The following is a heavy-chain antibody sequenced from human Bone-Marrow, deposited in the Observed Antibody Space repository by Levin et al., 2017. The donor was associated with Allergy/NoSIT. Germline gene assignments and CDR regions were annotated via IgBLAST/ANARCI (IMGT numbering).Heavy chain of an antibody. J-gene: IGHJ6*02. Sequence: SLRLSCAASGFRFDDYAMHWVRQGPGKGLEWVSGISWNSGYIDYADSVKGRFTISRDNAKNSLFLQMNSLRPEDTAFYYCARSETFFYGMDVWGPGTTVTVSS. CDR2: ISWNSGYI. V-gene: IGHV3-9*01. CDR1: GFRFDDYA. CDR3: ARSETFFYGMDV.